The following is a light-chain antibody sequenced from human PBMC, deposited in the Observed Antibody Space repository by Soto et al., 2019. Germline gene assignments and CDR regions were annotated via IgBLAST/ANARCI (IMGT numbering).Light chain of an antibody. V-gene: IGKV1-8*01. J-gene: IGKJ1*01. CDR1: QGISNY. Sequence: AIRMTQSPSSLSASTRDRVTITCRASQGISNYLVWYQQKPGKAPKVLINAASTLQSGVSSRFSGSGSGTDFTLTISSLQSEDFATYYCQQYSSYPWTFGQGTKVEV. CDR2: AAS. CDR3: QQYSSYPWT.